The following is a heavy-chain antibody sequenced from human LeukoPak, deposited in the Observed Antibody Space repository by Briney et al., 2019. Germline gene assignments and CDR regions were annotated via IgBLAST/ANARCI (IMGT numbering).Heavy chain of an antibody. D-gene: IGHD3-22*01. Sequence: GGSLRLSCAASGFTFSSYAMSWVRQAPGKGLEWVSTFSGSFIGTYYADSVKGRFTISRDNSKNTLYLQMNSLRAEDTAVYYCARGSGYYRGWGQGTLVTVSS. J-gene: IGHJ4*02. CDR3: ARGSGYYRG. V-gene: IGHV3-23*01. CDR2: FSGSFIGT. CDR1: GFTFSSYA.